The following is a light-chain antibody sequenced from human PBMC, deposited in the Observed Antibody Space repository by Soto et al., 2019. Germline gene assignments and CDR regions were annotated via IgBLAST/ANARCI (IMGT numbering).Light chain of an antibody. CDR1: SSNIGAGYD. J-gene: IGLJ3*02. V-gene: IGLV1-40*01. CDR2: GNN. CDR3: QSYDNSLSGSLV. Sequence: QSVLTQPPSVSGAPGQRVTISCTGSSSNIGAGYDVHWYQQLPESAPKILIYGNNNRPSGVPDRFSGSKSGTSASLAITGLQAEDEADYYCQSYDNSLSGSLVFGGGTKVTVL.